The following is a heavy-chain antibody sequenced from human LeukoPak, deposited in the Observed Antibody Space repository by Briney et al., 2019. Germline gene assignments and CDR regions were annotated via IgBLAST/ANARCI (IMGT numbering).Heavy chain of an antibody. D-gene: IGHD6-13*01. V-gene: IGHV3-30*03. J-gene: IGHJ4*02. CDR3: ARVSRSSWYGFDC. CDR2: ISYDGSNK. CDR1: GFTFSSYG. Sequence: PGGSLRLSCAASGFTFSSYGMHWVRQAPGKGLEWVAVISYDGSNKYYADSVKGRFTISRDNSKNTLYLQMNSLRAEDTAVYYCARVSRSSWYGFDCWGQGTLVTVSS.